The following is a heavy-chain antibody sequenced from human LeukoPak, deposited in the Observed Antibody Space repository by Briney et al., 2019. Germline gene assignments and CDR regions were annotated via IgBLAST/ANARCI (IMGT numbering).Heavy chain of an antibody. J-gene: IGHJ4*02. CDR1: GYAFNIYD. V-gene: IGHV1-8*01. CDR2: MNPDSGNT. CDR3: AVHLPGDYLDR. Sequence: ASVKVSCKASGYAFNIYDINWVRQATGHGLEWMGWMNPDSGNTGFAQKFQGRVTMTRNTSITTAYMELCSLRFEDTAVYYCAVHLPGDYLDRWGQGTLVTVSS.